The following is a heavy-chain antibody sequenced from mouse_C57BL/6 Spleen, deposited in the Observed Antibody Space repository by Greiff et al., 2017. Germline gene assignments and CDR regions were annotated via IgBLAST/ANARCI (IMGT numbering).Heavy chain of an antibody. V-gene: IGHV5-4*03. CDR2: ISDGGSYT. J-gene: IGHJ2*01. Sequence: EVKLMESGGGLVKPGGSLKLSCAASGFTFSSYAMSWVRQTPEKRLEWVATISDGGSYTYYPDNVKGRFTISRDNAKNNLYLQMSHLKSEDTAMYYCTRGGTTVVDYFDYWGQGTTLTVSS. D-gene: IGHD1-1*01. CDR1: GFTFSSYA. CDR3: TRGGTTVVDYFDY.